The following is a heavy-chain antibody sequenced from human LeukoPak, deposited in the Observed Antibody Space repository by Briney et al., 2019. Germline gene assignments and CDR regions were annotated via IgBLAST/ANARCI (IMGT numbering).Heavy chain of an antibody. Sequence: SETLSLTCTVSGGSISSGDYYWSWIRQPPGKGLEWIGYIYYSGSTYYNPSLKSRVTISVDTSKNQFSLKLSSVTAADTAVYYCARHKLGYCSSTSCYSVGWFDPWGQGTLVTVSS. V-gene: IGHV4-30-4*08. CDR1: GGSISSGDYY. D-gene: IGHD2-2*02. J-gene: IGHJ5*02. CDR2: IYYSGST. CDR3: ARHKLGYCSSTSCYSVGWFDP.